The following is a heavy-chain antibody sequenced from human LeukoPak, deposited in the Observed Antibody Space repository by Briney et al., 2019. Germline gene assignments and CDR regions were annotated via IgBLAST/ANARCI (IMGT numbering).Heavy chain of an antibody. J-gene: IGHJ4*02. D-gene: IGHD1-26*01. V-gene: IGHV3-30-3*01. CDR3: ARDLFSARATKMY. Sequence: GGSLRLSCAASGFTFSSYAMHWVRQAPGKGLEWVAVISYDGSNKYYADSVKGRFTISRDNSKNTLYLQMNSLRAEDTAVYYCARDLFSARATKMYWGQGTLVTVSS. CDR2: ISYDGSNK. CDR1: GFTFSSYA.